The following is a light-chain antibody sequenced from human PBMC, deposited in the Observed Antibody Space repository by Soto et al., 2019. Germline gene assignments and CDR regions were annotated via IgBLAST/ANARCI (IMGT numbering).Light chain of an antibody. CDR1: QSVSISY. CDR3: QQYVPSPPELA. V-gene: IGKV3-20*01. CDR2: GAF. Sequence: EIVLTQSPGTLSLSPGERATLSCRASQSVSISYLAWYQQKPGQAPRLLIYGAFNRATGIPDRFSGSGSGTDFTLTISRLEPEDVAVYYCQQYVPSPPELAFGEGTKVEI. J-gene: IGKJ4*01.